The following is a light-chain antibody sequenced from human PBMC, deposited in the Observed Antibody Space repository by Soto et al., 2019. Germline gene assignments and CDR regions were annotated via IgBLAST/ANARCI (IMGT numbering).Light chain of an antibody. CDR3: CSYTTSNTRQIV. CDR2: DVS. J-gene: IGLJ1*01. Sequence: QSVLTQPASVSGSPGQSITISCTGTSSEVGGYNYVSWYQQHPGKAPKFMIYDVSNRPSGASNRFSGSKSGNTASLTISGLQAEDEADYYCCSYTTSNTRQIVFGTGTKVTVL. CDR1: SSEVGGYNY. V-gene: IGLV2-14*01.